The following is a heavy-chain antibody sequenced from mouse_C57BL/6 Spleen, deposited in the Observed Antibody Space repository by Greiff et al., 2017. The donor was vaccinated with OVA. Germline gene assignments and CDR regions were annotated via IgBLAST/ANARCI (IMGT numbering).Heavy chain of an antibody. J-gene: IGHJ4*01. Sequence: QVQLKQPGTELVKPGASVKLSCKASGYTFTSYWMHWVKQRPGQGLEWIGNINPSNGGPNYNEKFKSKATLTVDKYTRTAYMQLSRLPSKDSAVYYCARDSAMDYWGQGTSVTVSA. CDR3: ARDSAMDY. V-gene: IGHV1-53*01. CDR2: INPSNGGP. CDR1: GYTFTSYW.